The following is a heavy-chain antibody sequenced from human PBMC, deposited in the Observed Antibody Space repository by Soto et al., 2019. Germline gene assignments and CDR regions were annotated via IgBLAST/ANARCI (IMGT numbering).Heavy chain of an antibody. D-gene: IGHD5-12*01. CDR2: IYYSGST. V-gene: IGHV4-30-4*01. CDR1: GGSISSGDYY. Sequence: QVQLQESGPGLVKPSQTLSLTCTVSGGSISSGDYYWSWIRQPPGKGLEWIGYIYYSGSTYYNPSLKSRVTISVDTSKNQFSLKLSSVTAADTAVYYCARGSVDIVATILPTPRLDYWGQGTLVTVSS. J-gene: IGHJ4*02. CDR3: ARGSVDIVATILPTPRLDY.